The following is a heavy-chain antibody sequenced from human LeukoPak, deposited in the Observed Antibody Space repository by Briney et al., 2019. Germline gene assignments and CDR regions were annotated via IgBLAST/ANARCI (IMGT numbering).Heavy chain of an antibody. V-gene: IGHV1-18*01. CDR1: GYTFTTAG. J-gene: IGHJ4*02. CDR3: ARGGDGDYDY. Sequence: ASVKVSCKASGYTFTTAGITWVRQAPGQGLEWLGWITPYNGSPTYAQRLQGRVTLTTDTSTTTAYMELRSLTSDDTAIYYCARGGDGDYDYWGQGTVVTVSS. D-gene: IGHD4-17*01. CDR2: ITPYNGSP.